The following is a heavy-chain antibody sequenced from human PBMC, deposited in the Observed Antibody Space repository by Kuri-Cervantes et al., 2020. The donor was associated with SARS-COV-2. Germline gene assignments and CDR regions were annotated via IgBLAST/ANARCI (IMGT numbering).Heavy chain of an antibody. Sequence: SETLSLTCTVSGGSISSYYWSWIRQPPGKGPEWIGYIYYSGSTNYNPSLKSRVTISVDTSKNQFSLKLSSVTAADTAVYYCARTTELRYHHPPPETYYYGMDVWGQGTTVTVSS. J-gene: IGHJ6*02. CDR2: IYYSGST. CDR3: ARTTELRYHHPPPETYYYGMDV. D-gene: IGHD3-9*01. CDR1: GGSISSYY. V-gene: IGHV4-59*01.